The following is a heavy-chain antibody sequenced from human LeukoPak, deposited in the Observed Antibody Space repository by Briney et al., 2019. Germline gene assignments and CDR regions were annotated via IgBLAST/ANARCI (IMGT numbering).Heavy chain of an antibody. CDR2: NKHSGSN. CDR3: QVKPYYYDSSGYVFDY. Sequence: SETLSLTCAVYGGSFSGYYWSWIRQPPGKGREWSGENKHSGSNNSNPSLKNRVTISVDTSKSQFSLKLSSVNAADTAVYYCQVKPYYYDSSGYVFDYWGEGTLVTV. V-gene: IGHV4-34*01. D-gene: IGHD3-22*01. J-gene: IGHJ4*02. CDR1: GGSFSGYY.